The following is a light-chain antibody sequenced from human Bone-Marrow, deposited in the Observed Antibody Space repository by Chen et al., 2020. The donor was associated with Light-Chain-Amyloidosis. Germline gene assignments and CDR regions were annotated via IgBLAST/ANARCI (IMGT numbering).Light chain of an antibody. CDR1: SSNIGKNY. V-gene: IGLV1-51*01. J-gene: IGLJ6*01. CDR3: GTWDNRLSAVI. CDR2: GND. Sequence: QSVLTQPPSVSAAPGTQVTISCSGSSSNIGKNYVSWYRQVPGTVPKVVIYGNDKRPSGIPDRFSGSKSATSATLGITGLQTGDEADYYCGTWDNRLSAVIFGGGTRVTVL.